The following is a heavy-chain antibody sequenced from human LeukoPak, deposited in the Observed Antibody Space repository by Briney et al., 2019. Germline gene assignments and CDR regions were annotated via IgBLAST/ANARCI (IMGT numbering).Heavy chain of an antibody. Sequence: ASVKVSCKISGYSLTELAIHWVRQAPGKGLEWMGGSDPEDVKTSFAEKFQGRVTFTEDTSTDTAFMELNRLRSDDKAVYYCATFQAYANSGHLRPYFDYWGQGTLVTVSS. CDR3: ATFQAYANSGHLRPYFDY. D-gene: IGHD3-22*01. J-gene: IGHJ4*02. CDR1: GYSLTELA. V-gene: IGHV1-24*01. CDR2: SDPEDVKT.